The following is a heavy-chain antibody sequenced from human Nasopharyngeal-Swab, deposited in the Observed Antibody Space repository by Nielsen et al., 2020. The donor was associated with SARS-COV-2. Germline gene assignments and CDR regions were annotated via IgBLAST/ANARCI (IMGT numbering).Heavy chain of an antibody. CDR1: GGSFSGHY. CDR3: ARDSYAVPYFDY. J-gene: IGHJ4*02. CDR2: IYYSGST. V-gene: IGHV4-59*11. D-gene: IGHD3-16*01. Sequence: GSLRLSCAVYGGSFSGHYWSWIRQPPGKGLEWIGYIYYSGSTNYNPSLKSRVTISVDTSKNQFSLKLSSVTAADTAVYYCARDSYAVPYFDYWGQGTLVTVSS.